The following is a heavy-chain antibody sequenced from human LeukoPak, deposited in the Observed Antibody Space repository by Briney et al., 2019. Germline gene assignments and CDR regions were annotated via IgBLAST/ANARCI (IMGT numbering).Heavy chain of an antibody. Sequence: ASVKVSCKASGGTFISYAISWVRQAPGQGLEWMGRIIPILGIANYAQKFQGRVTITADKSTSTAYMELSSLRSEDTAVYYCALTSSDFYYYYGMDVWGQGTTVTVSS. CDR1: GGTFISYA. D-gene: IGHD6-6*01. CDR3: ALTSSDFYYYYGMDV. J-gene: IGHJ6*02. CDR2: IIPILGIA. V-gene: IGHV1-69*04.